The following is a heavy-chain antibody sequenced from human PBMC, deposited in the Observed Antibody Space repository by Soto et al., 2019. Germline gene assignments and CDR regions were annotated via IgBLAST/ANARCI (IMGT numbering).Heavy chain of an antibody. D-gene: IGHD1-20*01. CDR1: GFTFSSYV. J-gene: IGHJ6*02. V-gene: IGHV3-23*01. CDR2: ISGSGGST. CDR3: AKSAVTALAYYGMDV. Sequence: GGSLRLSCAASGFTFSSYVMSWVRQAPGKGLEWVSAISGSGGSTYYADSVKGRFTISRDNSENTLYLQMNSLRAEDTAVYYCAKSAVTALAYYGMDVWGPGTTVNVSS.